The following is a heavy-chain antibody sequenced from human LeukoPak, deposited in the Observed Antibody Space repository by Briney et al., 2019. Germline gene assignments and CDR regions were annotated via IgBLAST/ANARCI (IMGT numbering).Heavy chain of an antibody. CDR3: ARGDIVVVPAVPPRADAFDI. V-gene: IGHV1-46*01. J-gene: IGHJ3*02. CDR1: GYTFTSYY. CDR2: INPSGGST. Sequence: GASVKVSCKASGYTFTSYYMHWVRQAPGQGLEWMGIINPSGGSTSYAQKFQGRVTMTRDMSTSTAYMELSSLRSEDTAVYYCARGDIVVVPAVPPRADAFDIWGQGTMVTVSS. D-gene: IGHD2-2*01.